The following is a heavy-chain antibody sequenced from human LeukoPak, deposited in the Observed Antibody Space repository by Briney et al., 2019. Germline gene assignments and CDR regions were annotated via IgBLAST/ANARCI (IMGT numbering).Heavy chain of an antibody. D-gene: IGHD6-13*01. CDR1: GGSISSGSYY. CDR2: IYTSGST. CDR3: ARAPDVAAAVPIEYFQH. J-gene: IGHJ1*01. V-gene: IGHV4-61*02. Sequence: SETLSLTCTVSGGSISSGSYYWSWIRQPAGKGLEWIGRIYTSGSTNYNPSLKSRVTISVDTSKNQFSLKLSSVTAADTAVYYCARAPDVAAAVPIEYFQHWGQGTLVTVSS.